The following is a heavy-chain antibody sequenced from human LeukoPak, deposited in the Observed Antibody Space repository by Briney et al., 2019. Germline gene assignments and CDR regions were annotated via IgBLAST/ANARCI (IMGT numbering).Heavy chain of an antibody. CDR1: GGTFSSYA. J-gene: IGHJ6*02. CDR3: APRPQGRDVDTAMPYYYSGMDV. D-gene: IGHD5-18*01. V-gene: IGHV1-69*04. CDR2: IIPILGIA. Sequence: SVKVSCKASGGTFSSYAISWVRQAPGQGLEWMGRIIPILGIANYAQKFQGRVTITADKSTSTAYMELSSLRSEDTAVYYCAPRPQGRDVDTAMPYYYSGMDVGAQGTTAPVP.